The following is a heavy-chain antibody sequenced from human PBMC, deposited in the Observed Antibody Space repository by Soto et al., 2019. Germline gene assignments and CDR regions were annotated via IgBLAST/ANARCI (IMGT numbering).Heavy chain of an antibody. V-gene: IGHV3-74*03. CDR2: VKSDGTTT. J-gene: IGHJ5*02. D-gene: IGHD6-6*01. CDR3: VRSDWFEP. CDR1: GFSISHYW. Sequence: EVQLVESGGGLVQPGGSLRLSCAASGFSISHYWMSWVRQAPGKGLVWVSRVKSDGTTTTYADFGKGRFIISRYNTKNTLYLQMNSMRVDVTAMSHCVRSDWFEPWGHGTLVTVSS.